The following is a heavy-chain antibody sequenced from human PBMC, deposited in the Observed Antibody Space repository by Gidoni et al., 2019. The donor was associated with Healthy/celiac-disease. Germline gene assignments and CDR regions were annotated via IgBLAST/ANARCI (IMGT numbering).Heavy chain of an antibody. Sequence: EVQLVESGGGLVTPGGSLRLSCAASGFTFSRYSMNWVRQAPGKGLEWVSSISSSSSYRYYADSVKGRFTISRDNAKNSLYLQMNSLRAEDTAVYYCAREWVQDIVVVVAATPSFDYWGQGTLVTVSS. CDR2: ISSSSSYR. V-gene: IGHV3-21*01. J-gene: IGHJ4*02. D-gene: IGHD2-15*01. CDR1: GFTFSRYS. CDR3: AREWVQDIVVVVAATPSFDY.